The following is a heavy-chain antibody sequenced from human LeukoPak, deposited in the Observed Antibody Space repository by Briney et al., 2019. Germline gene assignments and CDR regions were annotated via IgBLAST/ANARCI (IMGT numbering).Heavy chain of an antibody. D-gene: IGHD3-9*01. CDR2: ITNGGGST. Sequence: GGSLRLSCAASGFTFSSYAMSWVRQSPGKGLEWVSGITNGGGSTYYADSVKGRFTISRDNSKNTLYLLMNSLRAEDTAVYYCAKFYDILTGYFDYWGQGTLVTVSP. J-gene: IGHJ4*02. CDR1: GFTFSSYA. V-gene: IGHV3-23*01. CDR3: AKFYDILTGYFDY.